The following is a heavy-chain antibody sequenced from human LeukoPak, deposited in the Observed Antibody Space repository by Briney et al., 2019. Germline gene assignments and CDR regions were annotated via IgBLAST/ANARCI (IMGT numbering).Heavy chain of an antibody. CDR3: ASSYYYDSSGYYALDY. CDR2: IIPIFGTA. D-gene: IGHD3-22*01. Sequence: ASVKVSCKASGGTFSSYAISWVRQAPGQGLEWMGGIIPIFGTANYAQKFQGRVTITADESTSTAYMELSSLRSEDTAVYYCASSYYYDSSGYYALDYWGQGTLVTVSS. J-gene: IGHJ4*02. V-gene: IGHV1-69*13. CDR1: GGTFSSYA.